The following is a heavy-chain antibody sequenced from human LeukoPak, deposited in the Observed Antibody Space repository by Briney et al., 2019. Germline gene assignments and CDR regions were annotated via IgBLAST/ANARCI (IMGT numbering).Heavy chain of an antibody. CDR1: GGSFSGYY. Sequence: PSETLSLTCAVYGGSFSGYYWSWIRQHPGKGLEWIGYIYYSGSTYYNPSLKSRVTISVDTSKNQFSLKLSSVTAADTAVYYCASHYYDSSGYSDAFDIWGQGTMVTVSS. J-gene: IGHJ3*02. D-gene: IGHD3-22*01. V-gene: IGHV4-31*11. CDR2: IYYSGST. CDR3: ASHYYDSSGYSDAFDI.